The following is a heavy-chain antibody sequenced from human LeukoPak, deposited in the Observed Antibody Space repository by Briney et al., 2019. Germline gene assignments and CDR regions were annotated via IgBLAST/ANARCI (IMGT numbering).Heavy chain of an antibody. CDR3: ARVPVGQYSYDS. CDR1: GFPFSTYA. J-gene: IGHJ5*02. V-gene: IGHV3-23*01. D-gene: IGHD5-18*01. CDR2: IGDSESST. Sequence: GGSLRLSCAASGFPFSTYAMIWVRQAPGKGLEWVSSIGDSESSTYYADSVKGRFTISRDNAKNTLYLQMNTLRAEDTAVYYCARVPVGQYSYDSWGQGSLVTVSS.